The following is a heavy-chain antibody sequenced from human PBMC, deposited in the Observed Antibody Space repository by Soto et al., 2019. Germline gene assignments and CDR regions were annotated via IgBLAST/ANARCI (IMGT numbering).Heavy chain of an antibody. CDR3: ARGELLVPYYFDY. Sequence: SETLSLTCTVSGGSISSYYWSWIRQPPGKGLEWIGYIYYSGSTNYNPSLKSRVTISVDTSKNQFSLKLSSVTAADTAVYYCARGELLVPYYFDYWGQGTLVTVSS. CDR2: IYYSGST. V-gene: IGHV4-59*01. D-gene: IGHD1-26*01. J-gene: IGHJ4*02. CDR1: GGSISSYY.